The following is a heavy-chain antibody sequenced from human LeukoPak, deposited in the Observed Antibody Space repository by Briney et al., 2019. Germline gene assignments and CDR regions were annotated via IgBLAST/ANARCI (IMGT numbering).Heavy chain of an antibody. CDR1: GGSIGSYY. CDR3: ARHGSIAARRPENWFDP. D-gene: IGHD6-6*01. V-gene: IGHV4-39*01. Sequence: SETLSLTCTVSGGSIGSYYWGWIRQPPGKGLEWIGSIYYSGSTYYNPSLKSRVTISVDTSKNQFSLKLSSVTAADTAVYYCARHGSIAARRPENWFDPWGQGTLVTVSS. CDR2: IYYSGST. J-gene: IGHJ5*02.